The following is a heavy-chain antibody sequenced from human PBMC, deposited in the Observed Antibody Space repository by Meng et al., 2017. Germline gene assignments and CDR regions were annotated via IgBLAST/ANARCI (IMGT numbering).Heavy chain of an antibody. CDR1: GFSFSSYW. Sequence: VVPVEAGGGLVQPGGSLRISCAASGFSFSSYWMSWVRQAPGKGLEWVATIKQDGSDKYYVDSVKGRFTISRDKAKNLVYLQMNSLRAEDTAVYYCARDKRATQPVDYWGQGTLVTVSS. V-gene: IGHV3-7*03. J-gene: IGHJ4*02. CDR2: IKQDGSDK. CDR3: ARDKRATQPVDY. D-gene: IGHD2-15*01.